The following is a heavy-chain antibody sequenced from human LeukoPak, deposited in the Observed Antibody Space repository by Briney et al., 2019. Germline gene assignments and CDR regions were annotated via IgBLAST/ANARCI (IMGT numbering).Heavy chain of an antibody. J-gene: IGHJ4*02. CDR2: ISDTGNT. Sequence: GGSLRLSCAASGFTLSSYAMSWVRQAPGKGLEWVSAISDTGNTYHADSVKGRFTISRDSSKNTLFLQMNRLRPEDAAVYYCAKAPVTTCRGAYCYPFDYWGQGTLVTVSS. V-gene: IGHV3-23*01. CDR3: AKAPVTTCRGAYCYPFDY. CDR1: GFTLSSYA. D-gene: IGHD2-21*01.